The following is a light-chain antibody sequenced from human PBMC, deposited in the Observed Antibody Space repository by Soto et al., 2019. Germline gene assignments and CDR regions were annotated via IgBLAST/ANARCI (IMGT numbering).Light chain of an antibody. CDR3: QQYNNWPET. CDR2: AAS. Sequence: IQLTQSPSSLSASVGDRVTITCRASQDIAIYLAWYQQKPGEAPKLLIYAASTLHGGVPSRFSGSGSGTDFTLTISSLQSEDFAVYYCQQYNNWPETFGQGTKVDIK. V-gene: IGKV1-9*01. CDR1: QDIAIY. J-gene: IGKJ1*01.